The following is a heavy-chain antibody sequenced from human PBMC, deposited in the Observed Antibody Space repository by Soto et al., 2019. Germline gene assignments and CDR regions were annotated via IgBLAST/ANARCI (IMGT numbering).Heavy chain of an antibody. Sequence: QVQLVQSGAEVKQPGSSVKVSCTLSGGTFTSYTITWVRQAPGQGLEWLGRIIPIFNAANYAQNFKDRVTVTADESTSTAYLELRSLTYEDTAFYYCARILTDGVDYWGQGPLVSVSS. CDR3: ARILTDGVDY. CDR1: GGTFTSYT. CDR2: IIPIFNAA. J-gene: IGHJ4*02. D-gene: IGHD2-21*02. V-gene: IGHV1-69*08.